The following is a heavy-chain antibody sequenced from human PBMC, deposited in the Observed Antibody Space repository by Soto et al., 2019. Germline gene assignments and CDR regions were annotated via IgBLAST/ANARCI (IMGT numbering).Heavy chain of an antibody. CDR2: INHSGST. CDR1: GGSFSGYY. J-gene: IGHJ5*02. Sequence: PSETLSLTCAVYGGSFSGYYWSWIRQPPGKGLEWIGEINHSGSTNYNPSLKSRVTISVDTSKNQFSLKLSSVTAADTAVYYCARVGATYSRDWFDPWGQGTLVTVS. CDR3: ARVGATYSRDWFDP. V-gene: IGHV4-34*01. D-gene: IGHD1-26*01.